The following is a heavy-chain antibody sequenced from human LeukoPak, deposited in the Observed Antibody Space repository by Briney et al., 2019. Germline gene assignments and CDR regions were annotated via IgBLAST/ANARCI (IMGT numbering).Heavy chain of an antibody. Sequence: ASVKVSCKVSGYTLTELSMHWVRQAPGKGLEWMGGFDPKDGETIYAQKFQGRVTMTEDTSTDTAYMELSSLRSEDTAVYYCATGPATYYYDSSGYYELDYWGQGTLVTVSS. J-gene: IGHJ4*02. V-gene: IGHV1-24*01. D-gene: IGHD3-22*01. CDR2: FDPKDGET. CDR1: GYTLTELS. CDR3: ATGPATYYYDSSGYYELDY.